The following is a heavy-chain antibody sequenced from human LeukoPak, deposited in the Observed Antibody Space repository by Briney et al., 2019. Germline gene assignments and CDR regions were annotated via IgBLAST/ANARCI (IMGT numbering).Heavy chain of an antibody. CDR2: IYTSGST. J-gene: IGHJ6*02. D-gene: IGHD3-10*01. CDR1: GGSISSGSYY. V-gene: IGHV4-61*02. CDR3: ARGEDMVRGVIYYYYGMDV. Sequence: SETLSLTCTVSGGSISSGSYYWSWIRQPAGKGLEWIGRIYTSGSTNYNPSLKSRVTISVDTSKNQFSLKLSSVTAADTAVYYCARGEDMVRGVIYYYYGMDVWGQGTTVTVSS.